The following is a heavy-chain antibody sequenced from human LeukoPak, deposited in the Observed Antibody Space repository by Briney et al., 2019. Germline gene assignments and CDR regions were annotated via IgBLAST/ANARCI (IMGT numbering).Heavy chain of an antibody. J-gene: IGHJ3*02. V-gene: IGHV4-4*07. CDR2: IYTSGST. CDR3: AREGGSGSYFYNAFDI. Sequence: SETLPLTCAVSGGSISSYYWSWIRQPAGKGLEWIGRIYTSGSTNYNPSLKIRVTMSVDTSNNHFSLKLSSVTAANTAVYYCAREGGSGSYFYNAFDIWGQGTMVTVSS. CDR1: GGSISSYY. D-gene: IGHD3-10*01.